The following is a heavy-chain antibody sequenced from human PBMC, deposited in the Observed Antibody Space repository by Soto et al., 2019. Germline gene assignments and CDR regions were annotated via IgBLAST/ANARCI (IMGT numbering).Heavy chain of an antibody. CDR3: ARYDSSGYYWPYYYYGMDV. D-gene: IGHD3-22*01. Sequence: PGGSLSLSCAAPGFTFSSHSMICARLAAGKVRARVSYISSSSSTIYYADSVKGRFTISRDNAKNSLYLRMNSLRAEDTAVYYCARYDSSGYYWPYYYYGMDVWGQGTTVTVSS. V-gene: IGHV3-48*04. J-gene: IGHJ6*02. CDR2: ISSSSSTI. CDR1: GFTFSSHS.